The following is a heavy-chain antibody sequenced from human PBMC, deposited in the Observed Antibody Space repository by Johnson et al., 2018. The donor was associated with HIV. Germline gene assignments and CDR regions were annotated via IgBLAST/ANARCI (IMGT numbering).Heavy chain of an antibody. V-gene: IGHV3-33*01. Sequence: QVQLVESGGGVVQPGRSLRLSCAASGFTFSSYGMHWVRQAPGKGLAWVAVIWYDGSNKYYADSVKGRFTISRDNSKNTLYLQMNSLRAEDMALYYCARDSQHYYDSSGYFLGNAFNIWGQGTMVTVSS. CDR1: GFTFSSYG. D-gene: IGHD3-22*01. CDR3: ARDSQHYYDSSGYFLGNAFNI. CDR2: IWYDGSNK. J-gene: IGHJ3*02.